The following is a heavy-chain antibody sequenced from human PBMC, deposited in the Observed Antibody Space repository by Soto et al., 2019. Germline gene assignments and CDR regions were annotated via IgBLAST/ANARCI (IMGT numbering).Heavy chain of an antibody. J-gene: IGHJ6*02. CDR3: ARQGEPYISPRDSYGMDV. CDR1: GYTFINYF. CDR2: INPHSGDT. D-gene: IGHD3-16*01. V-gene: IGHV1-2*02. Sequence: QGQLVQSGAELKKPGASVKVSCKSSGYTFINYFVHWVRQAPGQGLEWMGWINPHSGDTNYAQKFQGRVTMTRDMSISTVFMELRRLTSDDTALYFCARQGEPYISPRDSYGMDVWGQGTAVTVSS.